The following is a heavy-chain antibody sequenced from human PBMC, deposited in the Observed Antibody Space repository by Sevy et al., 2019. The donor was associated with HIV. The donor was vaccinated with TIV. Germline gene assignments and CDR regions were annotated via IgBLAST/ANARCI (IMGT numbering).Heavy chain of an antibody. CDR3: VTARFVGRGWAGNFAY. J-gene: IGHJ4*02. V-gene: IGHV3-23*01. D-gene: IGHD3-10*01. Sequence: GEALKISCAASGFTFTTYAMTWGRQGPRKGLEWVSSITGSGGASYYGDSVKGRCTTSRDSSRNIVTLQLNGMRVEDTAVYYCVTARFVGRGWAGNFAYWGQGAMVTVSS. CDR2: ITGSGGAS. CDR1: GFTFTTYA.